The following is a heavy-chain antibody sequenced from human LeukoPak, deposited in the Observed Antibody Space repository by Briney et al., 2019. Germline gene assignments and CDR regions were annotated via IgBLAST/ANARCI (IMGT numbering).Heavy chain of an antibody. J-gene: IGHJ4*02. CDR1: GGSISSYY. CDR3: ARSYCSGGSCAFDY. D-gene: IGHD2-15*01. CDR2: IYTSGST. Sequence: SETLSLTCTVSGGSISSYYWSWNRQPAGKGLEWIGHIYTSGSTNYNPSLKSRVTISVDTSKNQFSLKLSSVTAADTAVYYCARSYCSGGSCAFDYWGQGTLVTVSS. V-gene: IGHV4-4*07.